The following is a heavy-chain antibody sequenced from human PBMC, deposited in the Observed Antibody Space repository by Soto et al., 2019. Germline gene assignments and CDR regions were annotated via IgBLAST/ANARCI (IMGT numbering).Heavy chain of an antibody. V-gene: IGHV3-73*01. D-gene: IGHD2-15*01. CDR3: SRLVV. J-gene: IGHJ4*02. CDR1: GFNFSGSV. Sequence: GGSLRLSCAASGFNFSGSVIHWVRQASGKGLEWVGRIRSKAYNYATAYAASVEGRFTVSRDDSKNTAYLQMNSLKSEDTAVYYYSRLVVWGQGSLVTVSS. CDR2: IRSKAYNYAT.